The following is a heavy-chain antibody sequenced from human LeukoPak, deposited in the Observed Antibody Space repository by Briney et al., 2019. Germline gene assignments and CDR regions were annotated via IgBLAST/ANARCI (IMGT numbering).Heavy chain of an antibody. V-gene: IGHV4-59*08. CDR1: GGSISGYY. D-gene: IGHD6-19*01. Sequence: KASETLSLTCTVSGGSISGYYWSWIRQPPGKGLEWIGYIYYSVSTNYNPSLKSRVTISVDTSKNQFSLKLSSVTAADTAVYYCARKIEVAGGNWFDPWGQGTLVTVSS. CDR3: ARKIEVAGGNWFDP. CDR2: IYYSVST. J-gene: IGHJ5*02.